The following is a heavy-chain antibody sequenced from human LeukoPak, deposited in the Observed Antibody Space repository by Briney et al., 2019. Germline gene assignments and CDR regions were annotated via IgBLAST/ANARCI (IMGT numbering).Heavy chain of an antibody. Sequence: SETLSLTCTVSGGSISSSSYYWGWIRQPPGKGLEWIGSIYYSGSTYYNPSLKSRVTISVDTSKNQFSLKLSSVTAADTAVYYCARRGVIQLGDYYGMDVWGQGTTVTASS. V-gene: IGHV4-39*01. CDR3: ARRGVIQLGDYYGMDV. CDR1: GGSISSSSYY. J-gene: IGHJ6*02. CDR2: IYYSGST. D-gene: IGHD5-18*01.